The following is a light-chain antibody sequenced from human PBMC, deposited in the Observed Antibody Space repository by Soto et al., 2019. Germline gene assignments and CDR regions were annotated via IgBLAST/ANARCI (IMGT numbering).Light chain of an antibody. CDR1: QSVGSD. Sequence: ETVMTQSPGTLSVSLGERATLSCRASQSVGSDLAWYQQKPGQAPRLLIYHSSTRAPAIPARFSGSGSGTEFTLTISSLQSEDFAVYYCQQYHKWPPFTFGGGTKVDIK. V-gene: IGKV3-15*01. CDR3: QQYHKWPPFT. CDR2: HSS. J-gene: IGKJ4*01.